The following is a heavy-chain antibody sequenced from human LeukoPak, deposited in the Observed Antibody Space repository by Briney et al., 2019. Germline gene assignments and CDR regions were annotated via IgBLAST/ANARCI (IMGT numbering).Heavy chain of an antibody. CDR1: GFTFSNAW. D-gene: IGHD6-19*01. V-gene: IGHV3-15*01. J-gene: IGHJ4*02. CDR3: TTVWYSSGWRIDY. CDR2: IKSKTDGGTT. Sequence: GGSLRLSCAASGFTFSNAWMSWVRQAPGKGLEWVGRIKSKTDGGTTDYAAPVKGRFTISRDDSKTTLYLQMNSLKTEDTAVYYCTTVWYSSGWRIDYWGQGTLVTVSS.